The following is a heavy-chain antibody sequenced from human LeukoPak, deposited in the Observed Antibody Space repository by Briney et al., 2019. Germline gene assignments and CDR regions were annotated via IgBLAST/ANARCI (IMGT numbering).Heavy chain of an antibody. Sequence: GGSLRLSCAASGFTFSSYAMHWVRQAPGKGLEWVALISYDGSNKYYADSVKGRFTISRDNSKNTLYLQMSSLRAEDTAVYYCARDKCTSTSCYGHFDYWGQGTLVTVSS. CDR3: ARDKCTSTSCYGHFDY. V-gene: IGHV3-30-3*01. CDR1: GFTFSSYA. CDR2: ISYDGSNK. J-gene: IGHJ4*02. D-gene: IGHD2-2*01.